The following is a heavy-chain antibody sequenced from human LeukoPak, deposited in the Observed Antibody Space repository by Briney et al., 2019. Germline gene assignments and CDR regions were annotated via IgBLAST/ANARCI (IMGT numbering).Heavy chain of an antibody. Sequence: ASVKVSCKASGGTFSSYAISWVRQAPGQGLEWMGGIIPIFGTANYAQKFQGRVTITADESTSTAYMELSSLRSEDTAVYYCAMGYGYALYYYYYMDVWGKGTTVTISS. CDR2: IIPIFGTA. J-gene: IGHJ6*03. CDR3: AMGYGYALYYYYYMDV. CDR1: GGTFSSYA. D-gene: IGHD5-18*01. V-gene: IGHV1-69*13.